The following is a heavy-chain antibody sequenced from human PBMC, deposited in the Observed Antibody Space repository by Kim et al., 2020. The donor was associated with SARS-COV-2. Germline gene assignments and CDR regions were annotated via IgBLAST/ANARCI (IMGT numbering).Heavy chain of an antibody. CDR3: AREGGS. CDR2: SSDGNKT. D-gene: IGHD3-16*01. V-gene: IGHV3-30-3*01. J-gene: IGHJ5*02. Sequence: SSDGNKTYYEAAVKGRFTISRDNSKNMVYLQMNSLRDEDTTVYYCAREGGSWGQGTLVTVSS.